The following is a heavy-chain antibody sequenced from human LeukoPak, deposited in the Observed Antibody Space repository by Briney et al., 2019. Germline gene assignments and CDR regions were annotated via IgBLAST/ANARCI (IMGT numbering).Heavy chain of an antibody. CDR2: IRYDGSNK. CDR3: AKSSSSSWYRDSQDY. J-gene: IGHJ4*02. CDR1: GFTFSSYA. Sequence: GGSLRLSCAASGFTFSSYAMSWVRQAPGKGLEWVAFIRYDGSNKYYADSVKGRFTISRDNSKNTLYLQMNGLRAEDTAVYYCAKSSSSSWYRDSQDYWGQGTLVTVSS. D-gene: IGHD6-13*01. V-gene: IGHV3-30*02.